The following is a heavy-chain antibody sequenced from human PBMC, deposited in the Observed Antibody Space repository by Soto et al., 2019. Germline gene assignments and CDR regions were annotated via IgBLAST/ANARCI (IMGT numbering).Heavy chain of an antibody. J-gene: IGHJ4*02. V-gene: IGHV1-2*02. CDR3: AREPATAKPEGVDF. CDR1: GYTFSDYY. CDR2: INPNSGGT. Sequence: ASVKVSCKASGYTFSDYYIHWVRQAPGQGLEWMGWINPNSGGTKYTPKFQGGVTMTRDTSITTAYMELSRLRSGDTAVYYCAREPATAKPEGVDFWGQGTLVTVSS. D-gene: IGHD1-1*01.